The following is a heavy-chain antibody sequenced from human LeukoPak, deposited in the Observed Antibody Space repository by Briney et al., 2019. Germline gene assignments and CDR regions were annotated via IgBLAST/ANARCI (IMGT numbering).Heavy chain of an antibody. Sequence: PSETLSLTCTVSGGTISSYYWSWIRQPPGKGLEWIGYIYYSGSTNYNPSLKSRVTMSVDMSKNQFSLKLSSVTAADTAVYYCASSVSNSQGWYPNWFDPWGQGTLVTVSS. CDR3: ASSVSNSQGWYPNWFDP. V-gene: IGHV4-59*12. CDR2: IYYSGST. J-gene: IGHJ5*02. D-gene: IGHD6-19*01. CDR1: GGTISSYY.